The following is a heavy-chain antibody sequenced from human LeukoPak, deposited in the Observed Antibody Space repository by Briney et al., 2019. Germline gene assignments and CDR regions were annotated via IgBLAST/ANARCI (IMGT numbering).Heavy chain of an antibody. J-gene: IGHJ4*02. CDR2: IYYSGST. CDR1: GGSISSSSYY. Sequence: SETLSLTCTVSGGSISSSSYYWGWIRQPPGKGLEWIGSIYYSGSTYYNPSLKSRVTISVDTSKNQFSLKLSSVTAADTAVYYCARGPYYYDSSGYLRFRRTYYFDYWGQGTLVTVSS. CDR3: ARGPYYYDSSGYLRFRRTYYFDY. D-gene: IGHD3-22*01. V-gene: IGHV4-39*01.